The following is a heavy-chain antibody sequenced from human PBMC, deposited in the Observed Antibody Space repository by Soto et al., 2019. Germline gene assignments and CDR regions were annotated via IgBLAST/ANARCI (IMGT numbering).Heavy chain of an antibody. J-gene: IGHJ4*02. Sequence: PSETLSLTCTVSGGSISSYYWSWIRQPPGKGLEWIGYIYYSGSTNYNPSLKSRVTISVDTSKNQFSLKLSSVTAADTAVYYCARGIHNNYGVTPAYWGQGTLVTVSS. CDR3: ARGIHNNYGVTPAY. D-gene: IGHD2-8*01. CDR1: GGSISSYY. CDR2: IYYSGST. V-gene: IGHV4-59*01.